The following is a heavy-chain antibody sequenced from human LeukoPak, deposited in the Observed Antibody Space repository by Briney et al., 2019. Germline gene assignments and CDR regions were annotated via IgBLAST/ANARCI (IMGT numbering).Heavy chain of an antibody. CDR2: IYHSGST. CDR1: GGSISSSSYY. D-gene: IGHD6-13*01. Sequence: SETPSLTCTVSGGSISSSSYYWGWIRQPPGKGLEWIGTIYHSGSTYYNPSLKSRVTISVDTSKNQFSLKLSSVTAADTAVYYCARGYSSSWYFNWFDPWGQGTLVTVSS. J-gene: IGHJ5*02. V-gene: IGHV4-39*07. CDR3: ARGYSSSWYFNWFDP.